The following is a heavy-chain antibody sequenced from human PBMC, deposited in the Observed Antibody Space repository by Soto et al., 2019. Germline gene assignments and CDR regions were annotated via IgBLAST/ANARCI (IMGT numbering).Heavy chain of an antibody. Sequence: QVQLQESGPGLVKPSQTLSLTSTVSGGSISSGGYYWTWIRQHPGKGLEWIGYNYYSGITYYNPSLKSRVTISLDTSKNQFSLKLSSVTAADTAVYYCARGSSIAGLYYGMDVWGQGTTVTVSS. CDR1: GGSISSGGYY. D-gene: IGHD6-6*01. V-gene: IGHV4-31*03. J-gene: IGHJ6*02. CDR2: NYYSGIT. CDR3: ARGSSIAGLYYGMDV.